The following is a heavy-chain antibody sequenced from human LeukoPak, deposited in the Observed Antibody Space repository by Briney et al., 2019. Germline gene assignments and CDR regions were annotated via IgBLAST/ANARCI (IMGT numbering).Heavy chain of an antibody. D-gene: IGHD6-13*01. CDR3: ARAIAAAGIYAFDI. V-gene: IGHV4-59*08. CDR1: GGSISSYY. Sequence: SETLSLTCTVSGGSISSYYWSWIRQPPGKGLEWIGYIYYSGSTNYNPSLKSRVTISIDTPKNQFSLKLSSVTAADTAVYYCARAIAAAGIYAFDIWGQGTMVTVSS. CDR2: IYYSGST. J-gene: IGHJ3*02.